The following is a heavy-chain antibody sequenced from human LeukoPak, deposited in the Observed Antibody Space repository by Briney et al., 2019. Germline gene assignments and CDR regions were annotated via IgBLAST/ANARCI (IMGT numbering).Heavy chain of an antibody. CDR2: ISAYNGNT. CDR1: GYTFTSYG. D-gene: IGHD3-10*01. Sequence: ASVKVSCKASGYTFTSYGISWVRQAPGQGLEWMGWISAYNGNTNYAQKLQGRVTMTTDTSTSTAYMELRSLRSDDTAVYYCARVSKVVRGVIIKGNDYYYMDVWGKGTTVTVSS. CDR3: ARVSKVVRGVIIKGNDYYYMDV. J-gene: IGHJ6*03. V-gene: IGHV1-18*01.